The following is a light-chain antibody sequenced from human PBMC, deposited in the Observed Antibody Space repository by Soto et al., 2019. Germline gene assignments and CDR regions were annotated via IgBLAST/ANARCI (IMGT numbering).Light chain of an antibody. J-gene: IGKJ3*01. CDR3: QQRGNWPLT. V-gene: IGKV3-11*01. CDR2: DAT. CDR1: QSIGST. Sequence: EIVLTQSPATVSLSPGERATLSCRASQSIGSTLVWYQQKPGQAPRLLIYDATNKATGIPARFSGSGSGTDFTLTISSLEPEDYAVYYCQQRGNWPLTFGPGTKVEIK.